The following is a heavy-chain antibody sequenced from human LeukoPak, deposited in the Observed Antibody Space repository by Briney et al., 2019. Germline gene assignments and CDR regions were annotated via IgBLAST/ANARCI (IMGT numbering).Heavy chain of an antibody. CDR2: IIPIFGTA. J-gene: IGHJ4*02. D-gene: IGHD1-14*01. CDR3: ATETNGRHYDY. V-gene: IGHV1-69*05. Sequence: ASVKVSCKASGGTFGSYAISWVRQAPGQGLEWMGRIIPIFGTANYAQKFQGRVTITTDESASTAYMELSSLRSEDTAVYYCATETNGRHYDYWGQGTLLTVSS. CDR1: GGTFGSYA.